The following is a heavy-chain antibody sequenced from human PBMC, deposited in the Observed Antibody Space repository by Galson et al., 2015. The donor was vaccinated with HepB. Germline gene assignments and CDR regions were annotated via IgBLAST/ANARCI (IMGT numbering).Heavy chain of an antibody. J-gene: IGHJ5*02. D-gene: IGHD2-15*01. CDR1: GYTFSDYS. CDR3: ARGAIVVVIGATQNNWFDP. CDR2: ISPFNRNT. V-gene: IGHV1-18*04. Sequence: SVKVSCKASGYTFSDYSITWVRQAPGQGLEWMGWISPFNRNTSYAQKFQGRVTMTTDTSTSTAYIELRSLRFDDTAVYHCARGAIVVVIGATQNNWFDPWGQGTLVTVSS.